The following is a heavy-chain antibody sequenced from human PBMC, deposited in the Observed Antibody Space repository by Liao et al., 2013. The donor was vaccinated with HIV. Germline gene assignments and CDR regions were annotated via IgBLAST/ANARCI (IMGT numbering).Heavy chain of an antibody. CDR3: ARDQAYDYVWGSYRYFDY. CDR1: GGSISSYY. Sequence: QVQLQESGPGLVKPSETLSLTCTVSGGSISSYYWSWIRQPPGKGLEWIGYIYYSGSTNYNPSLKSRVTISVDTSKNQFSLKLSSVTAADTAVYYCARDQAYDYVWGSYRYFDYWGQGTLVTVSS. D-gene: IGHD3-16*01. J-gene: IGHJ4*02. CDR2: IYYSGST. V-gene: IGHV4-59*01.